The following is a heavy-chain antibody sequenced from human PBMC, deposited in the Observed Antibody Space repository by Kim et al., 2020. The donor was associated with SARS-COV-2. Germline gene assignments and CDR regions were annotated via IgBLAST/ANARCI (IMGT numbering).Heavy chain of an antibody. D-gene: IGHD5-12*01. CDR2: INHSGST. Sequence: SETLSLTCAVYGGSFSGYYWSWIRQPPGKGLEWIGEINHSGSTNYNPSLKSRVTISVDTSKNQFSLKLSSVTAADTAVYYCARGHSGRDYWGQGTLVTVSS. CDR1: GGSFSGYY. V-gene: IGHV4-34*01. CDR3: ARGHSGRDY. J-gene: IGHJ4*02.